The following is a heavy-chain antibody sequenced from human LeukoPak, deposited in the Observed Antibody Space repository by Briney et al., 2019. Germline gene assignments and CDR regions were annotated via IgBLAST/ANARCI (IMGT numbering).Heavy chain of an antibody. CDR1: GFTFSTYN. J-gene: IGHJ4*02. Sequence: PGGSLRLSCAASGFTFSTYNMNWVRQAPGKGLEWVSSISDSGGSTYYADSVKGRFTISRDNSKNTVYLQMNSLRAEDTAVYYCASTIYGDYSIVGPRKFDYWGQGTLVTVSS. CDR3: ASTIYGDYSIVGPRKFDY. V-gene: IGHV3-23*01. D-gene: IGHD4-17*01. CDR2: ISDSGGST.